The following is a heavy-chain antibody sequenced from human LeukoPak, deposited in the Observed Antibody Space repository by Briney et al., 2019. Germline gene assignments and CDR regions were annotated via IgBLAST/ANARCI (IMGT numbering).Heavy chain of an antibody. CDR3: AKDHQKGYYDSSGYYY. Sequence: GGSLRLSCLASGFTFSSYAMDWVRQAPGKGLEWVSAISGSGGSTYYADSVKGRFTISRDNSKNTLYLQMNSLRAEDTAVYYCAKDHQKGYYDSSGYYYWGQGTLVTVSS. CDR2: ISGSGGST. J-gene: IGHJ4*02. D-gene: IGHD3-22*01. CDR1: GFTFSSYA. V-gene: IGHV3-23*01.